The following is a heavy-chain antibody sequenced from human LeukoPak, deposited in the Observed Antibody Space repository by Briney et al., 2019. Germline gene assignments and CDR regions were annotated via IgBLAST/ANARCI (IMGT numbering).Heavy chain of an antibody. CDR2: IKQDGSEK. V-gene: IGHV3-7*01. CDR3: ARKNGLDY. J-gene: IGHJ4*02. CDR1: GLSFGDYG. Sequence: GGSLRLSCTPSGLSFGDYGMSWVRQAPGKGLEWVANIKQDGSEKYYVDSVKGRFTISRDNAKNSLYLQMNSLRAEDTAVYYCARKNGLDYWGQGTLVTVSS.